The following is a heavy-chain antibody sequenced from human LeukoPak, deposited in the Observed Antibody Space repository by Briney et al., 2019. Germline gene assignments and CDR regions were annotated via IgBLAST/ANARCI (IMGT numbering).Heavy chain of an antibody. CDR3: AKVGEADYFDY. D-gene: IGHD3-3*01. V-gene: IGHV3-33*06. Sequence: GSLRLSCAASGFTFSSYGMHWVRQAPGKGLEWVAVIWYDGSNKYYADSVKGRFTISRDNSKNTLYLQMNSLRAEDTAVYYCAKVGEADYFDYWGQGTLVTVSS. CDR1: GFTFSSYG. J-gene: IGHJ4*02. CDR2: IWYDGSNK.